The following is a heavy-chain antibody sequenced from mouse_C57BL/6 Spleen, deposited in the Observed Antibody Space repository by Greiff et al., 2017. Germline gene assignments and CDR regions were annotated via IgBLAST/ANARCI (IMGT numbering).Heavy chain of an antibody. D-gene: IGHD2-4*01. J-gene: IGHJ1*03. CDR1: GFTFNTYA. CDR3: VRERGYDYDEYFDV. CDR2: IRSKSSNYAT. Sequence: EVMLVESGGGLVQPKGSLKLSCAASGFTFNTYAMHWVRQAPGKGLEWVARIRSKSSNYATYYADSVKDRFTISRDDSQSMLYLQMNNLKTEDTAMYYCVRERGYDYDEYFDVWGTGTTVTVSS. V-gene: IGHV10-3*01.